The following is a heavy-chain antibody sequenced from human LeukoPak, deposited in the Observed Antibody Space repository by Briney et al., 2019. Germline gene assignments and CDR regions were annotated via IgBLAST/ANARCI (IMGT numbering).Heavy chain of an antibody. CDR3: ARDVGRSPGRLDY. D-gene: IGHD1-26*01. Sequence: PSETLSLTCSVSGGSIRSYYWSWIRQPPGRGLEWIGYIYYSGNNERTNYNPSLKSRVTIGVDTSKNQFSLKSNSMTAEDTAVYYCARDVGRSPGRLDYWGQGTLVTVSS. CDR1: GGSIRSYY. J-gene: IGHJ4*02. V-gene: IGHV4-59*01. CDR2: IYYSGNNERT.